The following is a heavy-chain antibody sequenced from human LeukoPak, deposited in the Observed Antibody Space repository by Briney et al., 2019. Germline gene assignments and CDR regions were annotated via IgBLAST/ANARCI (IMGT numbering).Heavy chain of an antibody. J-gene: IGHJ4*02. CDR3: ARDEGPKLRYQPDY. CDR1: GFTFSSYS. V-gene: IGHV3-21*01. Sequence: PGGSLRLSCAASGFTFSSYSMNWVRQAPGKGLEWVSSISSSSSYIYYADSVKGRFTISRDNAKNSLYLQMNGLRAEDTAVYYCARDEGPKLRYQPDYWGQGTLVTVSS. CDR2: ISSSSSYI. D-gene: IGHD3-9*01.